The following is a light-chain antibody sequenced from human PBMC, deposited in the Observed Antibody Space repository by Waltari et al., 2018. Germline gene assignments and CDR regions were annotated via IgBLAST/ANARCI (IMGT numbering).Light chain of an antibody. Sequence: EIVLTQSPGTLSLSPGERATLSCRASQSVTSISLTWYHQKLGQAPRLLIYGTSSRATGVPDRFSGSESGTDFTLTISRVEPEDFAVYYCQQYDREVDTFGGGTKVEI. J-gene: IGKJ4*01. CDR2: GTS. CDR1: QSVTSIS. V-gene: IGKV3-20*01. CDR3: QQYDREVDT.